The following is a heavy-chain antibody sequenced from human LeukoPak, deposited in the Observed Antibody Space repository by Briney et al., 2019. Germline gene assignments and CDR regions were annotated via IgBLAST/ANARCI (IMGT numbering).Heavy chain of an antibody. CDR3: ARSPRTYEDYMDV. Sequence: PSETLSLTCIVSGSSISSGYFWGWVRQPPGKGLEWIGSIHHSGSTYCNPSLKSRLTISADTSKSQFSLKLSSVTAADTALYYCARSPRTYEDYMDVWGKGTTVTVSS. CDR2: IHHSGST. V-gene: IGHV4-38-2*02. J-gene: IGHJ6*03. D-gene: IGHD3-22*01. CDR1: GSSISSGYF.